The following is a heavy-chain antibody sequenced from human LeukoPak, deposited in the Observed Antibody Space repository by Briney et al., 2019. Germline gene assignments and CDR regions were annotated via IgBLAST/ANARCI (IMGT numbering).Heavy chain of an antibody. D-gene: IGHD3-3*01. V-gene: IGHV4-59*01. CDR2: IYYSGST. J-gene: IGHJ6*03. CDR1: GGSISSYY. Sequence: SETLSLTCTVSGGSISSYYWSWIRQPPGKGLEWIGYIYYSGSTNYNPSLKSRVTISVDTSKNQFSLKLSSVTAADTAVYYRARVGSGNYYYYYMDVWGKGTTVTVSS. CDR3: ARVGSGNYYYYYMDV.